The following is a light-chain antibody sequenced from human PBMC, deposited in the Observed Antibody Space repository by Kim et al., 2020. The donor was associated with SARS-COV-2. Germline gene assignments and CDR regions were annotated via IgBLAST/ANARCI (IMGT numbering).Light chain of an antibody. CDR2: LEGSGSY. CDR3: ETWDSNTLWV. CDR1: SGHSSYI. Sequence: QLVLTQSSSASASLGSSVKLTCTLSSGHSSYIIAWHQQQPGKAPRYLMKLEGSGSYNKGSGVPDRFSGSSSGADRYLTISNLQSEDEADYYCETWDSNTLWVFGGGTKLTVL. J-gene: IGLJ3*02. V-gene: IGLV4-60*03.